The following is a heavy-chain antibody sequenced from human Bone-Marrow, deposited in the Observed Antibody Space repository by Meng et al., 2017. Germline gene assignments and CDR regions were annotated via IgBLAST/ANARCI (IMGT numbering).Heavy chain of an antibody. J-gene: IGHJ4*02. V-gene: IGHV3-23*01. D-gene: IGHD6-6*01. Sequence: GESLKISCAASGFTFSSYAMSWVRQAPGKGLEWVSAISGSGSSTYYADSVKGRFTISRDNSKNTLYLQMNSLRAEDTAVYYCAKDPYPYSSSSYFDYWGQRTLVTVSS. CDR2: ISGSGSST. CDR1: GFTFSSYA. CDR3: AKDPYPYSSSSYFDY.